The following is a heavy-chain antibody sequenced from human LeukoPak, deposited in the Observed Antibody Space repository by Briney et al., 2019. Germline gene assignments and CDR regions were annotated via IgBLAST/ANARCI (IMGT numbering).Heavy chain of an antibody. Sequence: SETLSLTCTVSGGSVSSGSYYWSWIRQPPGKGLEWIGYIYYSGSTNYNPSLKSRVTISIDSSKNQFSLNLRSLTAADTAVYYCARTGVPAFDYWGQGALVTVSP. CDR2: IYYSGST. V-gene: IGHV4-61*01. D-gene: IGHD7-27*01. CDR3: ARTGVPAFDY. J-gene: IGHJ4*02. CDR1: GGSVSSGSYY.